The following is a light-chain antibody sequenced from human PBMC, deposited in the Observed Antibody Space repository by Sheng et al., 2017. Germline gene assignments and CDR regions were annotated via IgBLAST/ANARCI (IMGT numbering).Light chain of an antibody. CDR1: SRHSSYA. J-gene: IGLJ2*01. CDR3: QTWGTVV. CDR2: LNSDGSH. Sequence: QLVLTQSPSASASLGASVKLTCTLSSRHSSYAIAWHQQQPEKGPRFLMKLNSDGSHSKGDGIPDRFSGSSSGPERYLTISSLQSEDEADYYCQTWGTVVFGGGTKLTVL. V-gene: IGLV4-69*01.